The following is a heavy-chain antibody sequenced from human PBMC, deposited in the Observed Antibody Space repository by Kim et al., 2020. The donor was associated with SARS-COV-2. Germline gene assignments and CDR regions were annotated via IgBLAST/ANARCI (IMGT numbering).Heavy chain of an antibody. J-gene: IGHJ6*02. V-gene: IGHV1-69*13. CDR3: ARGDIPTGGMDV. CDR2: IIPIFGTA. CDR1: GGTFSSYA. Sequence: SVKVSCKASGGTFSSYAISWVRQAPGQGLEWMGGIIPIFGTANYAQKFQGRVTITADESTSTAYMELSSLRSEDTAVYYCARGDIPTGGMDVWGQGTTVTVSS. D-gene: IGHD2-15*01.